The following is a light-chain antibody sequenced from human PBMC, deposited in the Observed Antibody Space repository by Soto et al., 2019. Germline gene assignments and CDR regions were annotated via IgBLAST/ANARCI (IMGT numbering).Light chain of an antibody. J-gene: IGLJ1*01. CDR1: SSDLGGYDF. V-gene: IGLV2-14*01. Sequence: QSALTQPASVSGSPGQSITISCTAPSSDLGGYDFVSWYQHHPGKAPKLIIYEVSTRPSGVSNRFSGSKSGNTASLNISGLQAEDEADYYCSSYTSDWGVFGTGTKLTVL. CDR3: SSYTSDWGV. CDR2: EVS.